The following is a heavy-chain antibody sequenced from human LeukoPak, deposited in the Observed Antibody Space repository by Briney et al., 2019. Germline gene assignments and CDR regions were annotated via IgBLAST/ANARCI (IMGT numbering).Heavy chain of an antibody. Sequence: ASVKVSCKASGYTFTIYYMHWVRQAPGQGLEWMGIINPSGGSTTSAQKFQGRVTMTRDTSTNTVYMELSSLRSEDTAVYYCAAASSQLISYSGYAPFDYWGQGTLVTVSS. V-gene: IGHV1-46*01. CDR2: INPSGGST. CDR1: GYTFTIYY. J-gene: IGHJ4*02. CDR3: AAASSQLISYSGYAPFDY. D-gene: IGHD5-12*01.